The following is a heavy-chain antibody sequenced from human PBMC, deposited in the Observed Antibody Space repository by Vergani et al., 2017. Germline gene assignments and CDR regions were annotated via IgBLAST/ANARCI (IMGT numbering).Heavy chain of an antibody. V-gene: IGHV3-49*05. Sequence: EVQLVESGGGLVKPGRSLRLSCTASGFTFGDYAMSWFRQAPGKGLEWVGFIRSKAYGGTTEYAASVKGRFTISRDDSKSIAYLQMNSLKTEDTAVYYCAKDKVPIVPAAKGLPWNWFDPWGQGTLVTVSS. CDR1: GFTFGDYA. CDR2: IRSKAYGGTT. J-gene: IGHJ5*02. D-gene: IGHD2-2*01. CDR3: AKDKVPIVPAAKGLPWNWFDP.